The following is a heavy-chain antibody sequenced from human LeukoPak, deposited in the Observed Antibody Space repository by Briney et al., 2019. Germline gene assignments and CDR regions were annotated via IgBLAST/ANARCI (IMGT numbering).Heavy chain of an antibody. J-gene: IGHJ4*02. Sequence: PSETLSLTCTVSDGSIGSGTYYWSWIRQHPGKGLEWIGYIFYSGSTYYNPSLKSRVTISVDTSKTQFSLKLSSVTAADTAVYYCARGGYGGNSGPFDSWGQGTLVTVSS. CDR1: DGSIGSGTYY. CDR2: IFYSGST. CDR3: ARGGYGGNSGPFDS. V-gene: IGHV4-31*03. D-gene: IGHD4-23*01.